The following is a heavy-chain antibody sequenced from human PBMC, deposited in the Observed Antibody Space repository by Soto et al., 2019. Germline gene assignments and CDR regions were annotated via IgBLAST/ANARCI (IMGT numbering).Heavy chain of an antibody. Sequence: PGGSLSLSCAASGLTFSSYEMHWVREAPGKGLEWVSYISGSSDTRYIADSVKGRFTISRDNAKNSLYLQMNSLRAEDTAVYYCARATGYTNYGLDYWGEGALVTVSS. CDR1: GLTFSSYE. CDR3: ARATGYTNYGLDY. J-gene: IGHJ4*02. V-gene: IGHV3-48*03. CDR2: ISGSSDTR. D-gene: IGHD2-8*01.